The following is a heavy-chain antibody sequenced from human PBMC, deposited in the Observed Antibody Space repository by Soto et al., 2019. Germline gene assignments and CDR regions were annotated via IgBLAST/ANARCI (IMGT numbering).Heavy chain of an antibody. CDR2: IWYDGSNK. J-gene: IGHJ6*02. V-gene: IGHV3-33*01. Sequence: GGSLRLSCAASGFTFSSYGMHWVRQAPGKGLEWVAVIWYDGSNKYYADSVKGRFTISRDNSKNTLYLQMNSLRAEDTVVYYCAGDPAYYYGSGRGSYYYGMDVWGQGTTVTVSS. CDR3: AGDPAYYYGSGRGSYYYGMDV. D-gene: IGHD3-10*01. CDR1: GFTFSSYG.